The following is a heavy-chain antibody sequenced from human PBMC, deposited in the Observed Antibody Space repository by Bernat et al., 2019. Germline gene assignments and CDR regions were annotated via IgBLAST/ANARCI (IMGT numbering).Heavy chain of an antibody. V-gene: IGHV3-64D*06. CDR3: VKRVGMAGPYYFDY. CDR1: GFTFSSYA. Sequence: EVQLVESGGGLVQPGGSLRLSWSASGFTFSSYAMHWVRQAPGKGLEYVSAISSNGGSTCYTVSVKVRFTISSDNSKTTLYLPMSSLRAEDTAVYYCVKRVGMAGPYYFDYWGQGTLVTVSS. D-gene: IGHD1-14*01. J-gene: IGHJ4*02. CDR2: ISSNGGST.